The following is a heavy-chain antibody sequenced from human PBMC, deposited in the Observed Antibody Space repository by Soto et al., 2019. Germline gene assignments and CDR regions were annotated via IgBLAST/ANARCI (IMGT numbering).Heavy chain of an antibody. D-gene: IGHD2-2*01. CDR3: AGDSSSTPHYGMEV. Sequence: QVQLVQSGAEVRKPGASVKVSCKASGYTFISFYIHWVRQAPGQGLEWMGLINPSAGSTSNAQKFQDRVTMTRDTPTTTVYMELSNLRSEDTAVYYCAGDSSSTPHYGMEVWGQGTTVTVSS. V-gene: IGHV1-46*01. J-gene: IGHJ6*02. CDR1: GYTFISFY. CDR2: INPSAGST.